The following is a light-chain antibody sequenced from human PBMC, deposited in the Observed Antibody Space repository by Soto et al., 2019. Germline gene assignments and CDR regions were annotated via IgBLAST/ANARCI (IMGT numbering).Light chain of an antibody. Sequence: DIQMTHSPSSLSASVGDRVTITCRASQSISSYLNWYQQKPGKAHKLLIYAASSLQSGVPSRFSGSGSGTDVTLTISSLQPEDFATYYCQQRYSTPVTFGQGTKVEIK. V-gene: IGKV1-39*01. CDR2: AAS. J-gene: IGKJ1*01. CDR3: QQRYSTPVT. CDR1: QSISSY.